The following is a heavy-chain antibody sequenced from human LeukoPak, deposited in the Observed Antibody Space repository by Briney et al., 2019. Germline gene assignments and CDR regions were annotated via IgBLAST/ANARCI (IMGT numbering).Heavy chain of an antibody. Sequence: GASVKVSCKASGYTFTSYGISWVRQMPGKGLEWMGRIDPSDSYTNYSPSFQGHVTISADKSISTAFLQWSSLKASDTAMYYCARVVREEDGMDVWGQGTTVTVSS. D-gene: IGHD3-16*02. CDR2: IDPSDSYT. CDR3: ARVVREEDGMDV. V-gene: IGHV5-10-1*01. J-gene: IGHJ6*02. CDR1: GYTFTSYG.